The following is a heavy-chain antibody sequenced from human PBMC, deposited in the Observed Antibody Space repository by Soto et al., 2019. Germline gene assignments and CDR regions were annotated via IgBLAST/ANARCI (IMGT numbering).Heavy chain of an antibody. D-gene: IGHD6-19*01. CDR3: ARAVRNIPLIISSGYPGMDV. J-gene: IGHJ6*02. Sequence: EVQLVEDGGGLVQPGGSLRLSCAASGFTVSSNYMSWVRQAPGKGLEWVSVIYSCGSTYYADSVKGRFAISRHNAKNTLYLQMNSMTAGDTAVYSCARAVRNIPLIISSGYPGMDVGGQGTTVTVSS. V-gene: IGHV3-53*04. CDR2: IYSCGST. CDR1: GFTVSSNY.